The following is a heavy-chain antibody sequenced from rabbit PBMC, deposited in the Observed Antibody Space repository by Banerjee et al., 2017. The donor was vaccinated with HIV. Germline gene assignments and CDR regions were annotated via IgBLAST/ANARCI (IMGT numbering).Heavy chain of an antibody. D-gene: IGHD1-1*01. CDR3: ARYDSGTGYGL. CDR1: GFSFSSSYW. V-gene: IGHV1S45*01. CDR2: IYTGSSGST. Sequence: QEQLVESGGGLVQPEGSLTLTCTASGFSFSSSYWICWVRQAPGKGLEWIGCIYTGSSGSTYYASWAKGRFTISKTSSTTVTLQMTSLTAADTATYFCARYDSGTGYGLWGPGTLVTVS. J-gene: IGHJ4*01.